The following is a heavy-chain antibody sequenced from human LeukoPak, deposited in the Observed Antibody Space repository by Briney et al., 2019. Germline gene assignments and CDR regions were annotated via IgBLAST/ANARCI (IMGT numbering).Heavy chain of an antibody. Sequence: GASVKVSCKASGYTFTSYGISWVRQAPGQGLEWMGWISAYNGNTNYAQKLQGRITMTTDTSTSTAYMELRSLRSDDTAVYYCARVPEKLWFGDRIIWGYYMDVWGKGTTVTISS. V-gene: IGHV1-18*01. CDR2: ISAYNGNT. CDR3: ARVPEKLWFGDRIIWGYYMDV. J-gene: IGHJ6*03. CDR1: GYTFTSYG. D-gene: IGHD3-10*01.